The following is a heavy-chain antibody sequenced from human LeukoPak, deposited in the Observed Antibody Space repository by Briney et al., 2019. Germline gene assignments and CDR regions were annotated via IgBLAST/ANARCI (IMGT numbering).Heavy chain of an antibody. Sequence: GASVKVSCKASGYTFTSYDINWVRQANGQGLEWMGWMNPNSGNTGYAQKFQGRVTMTRNTSISTAYMELSSVRSEDTAVYYCARGAPRGGSSGWYTLYYYYYMDVWGKGTTVTVSS. J-gene: IGHJ6*03. CDR3: ARGAPRGGSSGWYTLYYYYYMDV. CDR2: MNPNSGNT. CDR1: GYTFTSYD. D-gene: IGHD6-19*01. V-gene: IGHV1-8*01.